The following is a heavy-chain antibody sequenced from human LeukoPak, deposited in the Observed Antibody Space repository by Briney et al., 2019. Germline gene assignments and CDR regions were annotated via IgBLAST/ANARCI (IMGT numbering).Heavy chain of an antibody. D-gene: IGHD4-11*01. CDR2: IYHSGIT. CDR3: ARDRSTVDYYGLDV. J-gene: IGHJ6*02. V-gene: IGHV4-30-4*01. Sequence: SETLSLTCTVSGGSISSGNFYWSWIRQPPEKGLEYIGYIYHSGITFYNPSLRSRVTVSIDTSKNQFSLKLSSVTAADTAVYYCARDRSTVDYYGLDVWGQGTTVIVSS. CDR1: GGSISSGNFY.